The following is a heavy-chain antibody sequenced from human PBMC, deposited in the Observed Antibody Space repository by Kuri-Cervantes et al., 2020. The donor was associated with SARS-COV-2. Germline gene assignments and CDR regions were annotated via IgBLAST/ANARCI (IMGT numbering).Heavy chain of an antibody. CDR3: ARGAHDYYYYGMDV. J-gene: IGHJ6*02. Sequence: GGSLRLSCAASGFTFSDYYMSWIRQAPGKGLEWVSYISSSGSTIYYADSVKGRFTISRDNAKSSLYLQMNSLRAEDTAVYYCARGAHDYYYYGMDVWGQGTTVTVSS. V-gene: IGHV3-11*01. CDR2: ISSSGSTI. CDR1: GFTFSDYY.